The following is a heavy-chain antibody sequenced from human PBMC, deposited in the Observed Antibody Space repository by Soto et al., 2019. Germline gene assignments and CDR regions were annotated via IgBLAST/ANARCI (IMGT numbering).Heavy chain of an antibody. D-gene: IGHD6-13*01. J-gene: IGHJ4*02. V-gene: IGHV3-48*01. CDR2: ISSSSSTT. CDR3: AKGSSSWATFDY. Sequence: GGSLRLSCAASGFTFSSYSMNWVRQAPGKGLEWVSYISSSSSTTYYADSVKGRFTISRDNAKNSLYLQMNSLRAEDTAVYYCAKGSSSWATFDYWGQGTLVTVSS. CDR1: GFTFSSYS.